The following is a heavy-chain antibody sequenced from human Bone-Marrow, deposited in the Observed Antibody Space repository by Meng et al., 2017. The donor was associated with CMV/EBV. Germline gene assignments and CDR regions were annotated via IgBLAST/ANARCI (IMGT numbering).Heavy chain of an antibody. J-gene: IGHJ4*02. V-gene: IGHV4-59*08. CDR1: GGSISSYY. D-gene: IGHD3-3*01. Sequence: SETLSLTCTVSGGSISSYYWSWIRQPPGKGLEWIGYIYYSGSTNYNPSLKSRVTMSVDTSKNQFSLYLSSVTAADTAVYFCARSADNDFWSGYSYWGQGTLVTVSS. CDR3: ARSADNDFWSGYSY. CDR2: IYYSGST.